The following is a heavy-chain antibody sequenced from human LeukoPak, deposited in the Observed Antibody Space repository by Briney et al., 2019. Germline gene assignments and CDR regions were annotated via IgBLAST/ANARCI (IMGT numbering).Heavy chain of an antibody. Sequence: SQTLSLTCAISGDSVSSNDAAWNWIRQSPSRGLEWLGRTFYRSKWYYDSAVSVKSRITINPDTSKNQFSLQLNSVTPEDTAVYYCARGVKTGFYGYYFDYWGQGTLVTVSS. V-gene: IGHV6-1*01. D-gene: IGHD3-9*01. J-gene: IGHJ4*02. CDR2: TFYRSKWYY. CDR3: ARGVKTGFYGYYFDY. CDR1: GDSVSSNDAA.